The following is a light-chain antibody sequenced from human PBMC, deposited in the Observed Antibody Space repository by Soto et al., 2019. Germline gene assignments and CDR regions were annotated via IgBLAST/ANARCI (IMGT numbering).Light chain of an antibody. CDR3: QQYNSYSWT. Sequence: DIQMSQSPSSLSASIEDRVTITFRASQSISSWLAWYQQKPGKAPKLLIYKASSLESGVPSRFSGSGSGTEFTLTISSLQPDDFATYYCQQYNSYSWTFGQGTKL. CDR2: KAS. CDR1: QSISSW. V-gene: IGKV1-5*03. J-gene: IGKJ1*01.